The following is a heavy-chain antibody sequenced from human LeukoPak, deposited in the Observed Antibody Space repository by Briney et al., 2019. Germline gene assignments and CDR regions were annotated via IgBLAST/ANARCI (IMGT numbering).Heavy chain of an antibody. Sequence: GGSLRLSCAASGFTFDDYAMHWVRQAPGKGVEWVSGISWNSGSIGYADSVKGRFTISRDNAKNSLYLQMNSLRAEDTALYYCAKDSGDSSGYYFLPDYWGQGTLVTVSS. D-gene: IGHD3-22*01. J-gene: IGHJ4*02. CDR3: AKDSGDSSGYYFLPDY. V-gene: IGHV3-9*01. CDR1: GFTFDDYA. CDR2: ISWNSGSI.